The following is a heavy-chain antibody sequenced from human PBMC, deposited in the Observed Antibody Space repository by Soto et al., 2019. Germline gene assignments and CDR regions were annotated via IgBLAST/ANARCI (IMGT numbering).Heavy chain of an antibody. Sequence: QVQLQESGPGLVKPSETLSLTCTVSGGSTGSSYWSWIRQPAGKGLEWIGRFYGSGSTNYNPSLKRRVTMSVDTSNNQFSLKLSSVTAADTAVYYCARWLGGFGDSWGPGTLVTVSS. CDR3: ARWLGGFGDS. CDR2: FYGSGST. D-gene: IGHD3-10*01. J-gene: IGHJ5*01. CDR1: GGSTGSSY. V-gene: IGHV4-4*07.